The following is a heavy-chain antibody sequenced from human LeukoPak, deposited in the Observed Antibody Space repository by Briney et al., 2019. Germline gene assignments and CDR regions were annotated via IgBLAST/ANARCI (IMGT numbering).Heavy chain of an antibody. Sequence: GGSLRLSCAASGFTFSSYGMHWVRQAPGKGLEWVAVISFDGRNQYFVDSVKGRFTISRDNSTNTLYLQMNSPRAEDTAVYYCAKDRNYVGTLDHWGQGTLVTVSS. CDR2: ISFDGRNQ. V-gene: IGHV3-30*18. J-gene: IGHJ4*02. D-gene: IGHD3-10*02. CDR3: AKDRNYVGTLDH. CDR1: GFTFSSYG.